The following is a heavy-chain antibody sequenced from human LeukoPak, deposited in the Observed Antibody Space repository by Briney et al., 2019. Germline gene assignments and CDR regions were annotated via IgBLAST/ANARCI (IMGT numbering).Heavy chain of an antibody. CDR3: ARAGIPAANYYYYMDV. V-gene: IGHV3-20*04. CDR2: INWNGGST. J-gene: IGHJ6*03. Sequence: PGGSLRLSCAASGFTFDDYGMSWVRQAPGKGLEWVSGINWNGGSTGYADSVKGRFTISRDNAKNSLYLQMNSLRAEDTALYYCARAGIPAANYYYYMDVWGKGTTATVSS. CDR1: GFTFDDYG. D-gene: IGHD2-2*01.